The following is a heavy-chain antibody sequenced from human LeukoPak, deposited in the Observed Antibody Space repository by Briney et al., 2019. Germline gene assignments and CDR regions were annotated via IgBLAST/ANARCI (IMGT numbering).Heavy chain of an antibody. D-gene: IGHD3-10*01. Sequence: ASVNVSCKASGGTFSSYAISWVRQAPGQGLEWMGGIIPIFGTANYAQKFQGRVTITTDESTSTAYMELSSLRSEDTAVYYCARGSKITMVRGVEKEFDYWGQGTLVTVSS. J-gene: IGHJ4*02. V-gene: IGHV1-69*05. CDR2: IIPIFGTA. CDR3: ARGSKITMVRGVEKEFDY. CDR1: GGTFSSYA.